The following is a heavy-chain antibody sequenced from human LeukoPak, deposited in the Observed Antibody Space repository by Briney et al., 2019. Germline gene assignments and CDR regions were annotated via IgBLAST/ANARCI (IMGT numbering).Heavy chain of an antibody. CDR1: GGSISSGGYY. Sequence: PSQTLSLTCTVSGGSISSGGYYWSWIRQPPGKGLEWIGYIYHSGSTYYNPSLKSRVTISVDRSKNQVSLNLSSVTAADTALYFCARGEMATITYDAFDIWGQGTMVTVSS. J-gene: IGHJ3*02. D-gene: IGHD5-24*01. V-gene: IGHV4-30-2*01. CDR3: ARGEMATITYDAFDI. CDR2: IYHSGST.